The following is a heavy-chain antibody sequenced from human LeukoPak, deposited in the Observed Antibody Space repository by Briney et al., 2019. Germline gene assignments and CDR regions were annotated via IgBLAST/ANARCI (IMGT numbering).Heavy chain of an antibody. CDR1: GGSFSGYY. CDR2: INHSGST. Sequence: SETLSLTCAVYGGSFSGYYWSWIRQPPGKGLEWIGEINHSGSTNYNPPLKSRVTISVDTSKNQFSLKLSSVTAADTAVYYCARYGSGNNWFDPWGQGTLVTVSS. V-gene: IGHV4-34*01. D-gene: IGHD3-10*01. J-gene: IGHJ5*02. CDR3: ARYGSGNNWFDP.